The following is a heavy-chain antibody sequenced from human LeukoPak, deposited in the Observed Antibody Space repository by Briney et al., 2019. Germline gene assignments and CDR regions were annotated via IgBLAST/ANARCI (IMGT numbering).Heavy chain of an antibody. CDR3: ARAPYIAARPYYFDY. V-gene: IGHV3-11*04. Sequence: GGSLRLSCAASGFTFSDYYMSWIRQAPGKGLEWVSNISSSGSTIYYADSVKGRFTISRDNAKNSLYLQMNSLRAEDTAVYYCARAPYIAARPYYFDYWGQGTLVTVSS. CDR1: GFTFSDYY. J-gene: IGHJ4*02. D-gene: IGHD6-6*01. CDR2: ISSSGSTI.